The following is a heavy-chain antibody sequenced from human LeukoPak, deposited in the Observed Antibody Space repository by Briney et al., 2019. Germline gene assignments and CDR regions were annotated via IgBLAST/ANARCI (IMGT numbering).Heavy chain of an antibody. CDR2: ISPGGGTT. Sequence: GGSLRLSCAVSGFAFGSEAMSWVRQSPARGLEWVASISPGGGTTYYADSVKGRFTISRDSSKNTVFLQMNNLRHEDTALYYCATRDFDFWGQGTLVTVSS. J-gene: IGHJ4*02. V-gene: IGHV3-23*01. CDR1: GFAFGSEA. CDR3: ATRDFDF.